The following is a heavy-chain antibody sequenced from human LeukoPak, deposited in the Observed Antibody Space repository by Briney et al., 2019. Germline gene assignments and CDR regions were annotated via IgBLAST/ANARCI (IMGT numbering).Heavy chain of an antibody. Sequence: GSLRLSCAASGFAFSSYSMNWVRQAPGKGLEWIGYIYYSGSTKYNPSLKSRATISVDTSKNQFSLKLNSVTAADTAVYYCASGSYYFDYWGQGTLVTVSS. CDR3: ASGSYYFDY. CDR2: IYYSGST. CDR1: GFAFSSYS. V-gene: IGHV4-59*08. D-gene: IGHD1-26*01. J-gene: IGHJ4*02.